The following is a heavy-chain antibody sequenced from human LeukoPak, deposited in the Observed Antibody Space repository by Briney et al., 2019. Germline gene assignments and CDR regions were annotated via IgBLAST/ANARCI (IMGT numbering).Heavy chain of an antibody. CDR3: ARGLGVPAAIFDY. CDR2: IYTTGTT. D-gene: IGHD2-2*01. J-gene: IGHJ4*02. CDR1: DTSINTYY. V-gene: IGHV4-4*07. Sequence: KSSETLSLTCTVSDTSINTYYWSWIRQPAGKGLEWIGHIYTTGTTNYNPSLKSRVTMSIDTSKNQFSLKLSSVTAADTAVYYCARGLGVPAAIFDYWGQGTLVTVSS.